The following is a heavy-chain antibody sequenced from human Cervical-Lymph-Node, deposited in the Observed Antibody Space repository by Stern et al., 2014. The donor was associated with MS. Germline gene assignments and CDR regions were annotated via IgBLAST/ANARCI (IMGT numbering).Heavy chain of an antibody. J-gene: IGHJ4*02. Sequence: EDQLVESGGGLVKPGGSLRLSCAASGFTFSSYSMNWVRQAPGKGLEWVASISSGGIHIYYPDSLKGRFTIARDNAKNSLYLQMNSLRAEDTAVYYCARGRGGNYRYYFDYWGQGTLVTVSS. CDR1: GFTFSSYS. V-gene: IGHV3-21*01. CDR3: ARGRGGNYRYYFDY. D-gene: IGHD4-23*01. CDR2: ISSGGIHI.